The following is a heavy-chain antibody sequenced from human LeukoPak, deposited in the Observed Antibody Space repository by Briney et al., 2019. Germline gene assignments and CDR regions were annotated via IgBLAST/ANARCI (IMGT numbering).Heavy chain of an antibody. CDR3: ARSFGGTYYGLHYYYMDV. J-gene: IGHJ6*03. CDR2: ISGAGGST. Sequence: PGGSLRLSCAASGFTFSSYAMSWVRQAPGKGLEWVSAISGAGGSTYYADSVKGRFTISRDNSKNTLYLQMNSLRAEDTAVYYCARSFGGTYYGLHYYYMDVWGKGTTVTVSS. V-gene: IGHV3-23*01. CDR1: GFTFSSYA. D-gene: IGHD1-26*01.